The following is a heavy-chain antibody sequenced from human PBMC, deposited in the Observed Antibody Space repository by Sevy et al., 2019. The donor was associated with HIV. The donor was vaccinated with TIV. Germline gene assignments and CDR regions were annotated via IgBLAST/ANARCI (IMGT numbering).Heavy chain of an antibody. CDR1: GFTFSSYG. J-gene: IGHJ4*02. Sequence: GGSLRLSCAASGFTFSSYGMSCVRQAPGKGLQWVSSILNSGGGTTYADSVRGRFTISRDNSKNMLYLQMNSLRAEDSAVYYCTKGHESNDWYLGYWGQGTLVTVSS. CDR2: ILNSGGGT. V-gene: IGHV3-23*01. CDR3: TKGHESNDWYLGY. D-gene: IGHD1-1*01.